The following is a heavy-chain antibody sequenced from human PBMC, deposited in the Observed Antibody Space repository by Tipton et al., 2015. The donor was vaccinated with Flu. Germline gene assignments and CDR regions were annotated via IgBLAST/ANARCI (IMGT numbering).Heavy chain of an antibody. CDR2: LSWNSGIT. J-gene: IGHJ4*02. V-gene: IGHV3-9*01. CDR3: AKIDGFLSGWVDS. D-gene: IGHD6-19*01. Sequence: RSLRLSCAASGFTFDDYAMHWVRQVPGKGLEWVAGLSWNSGITGYADSVKGRFTISRDNAKNSLYLQMNSLRGDDTALYYCAKIDGFLSGWVDSWGQGTLVTVSP. CDR1: GFTFDDYA.